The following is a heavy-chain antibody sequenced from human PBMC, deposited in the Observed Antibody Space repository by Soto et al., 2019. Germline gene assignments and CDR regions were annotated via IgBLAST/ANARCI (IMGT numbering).Heavy chain of an antibody. CDR2: IKEDGSEK. V-gene: IGHV3-7*01. CDR1: GFSFSAYW. J-gene: IGHJ6*02. D-gene: IGHD2-15*01. CDR3: GGWYCSGGSRPYYYAMDV. Sequence: PGGSLRLSCADSGFSFSAYWMNWVRQAPGKGLEWVAKIKEDGSEKYYVDSVKGRFTISRDNAKNSLYLQMNSLRAEDTAVYYCGGWYCSGGSRPYYYAMDVWGQGTTVTVSS.